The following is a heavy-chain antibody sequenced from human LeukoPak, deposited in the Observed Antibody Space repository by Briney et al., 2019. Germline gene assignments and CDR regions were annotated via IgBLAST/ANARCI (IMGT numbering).Heavy chain of an antibody. Sequence: ASVTVSCKASGGTFSSYAISWVRQAPGQGLEWMGWISVYNGNTNYAQKLQGRVTMTTDTSTSTAYMELRNLRSDDTAVYYCARGSSSSWCEYWGQGTLVTVSS. V-gene: IGHV1-18*01. CDR3: ARGSSSSWCEY. CDR2: ISVYNGNT. D-gene: IGHD6-13*01. CDR1: GGTFSSYA. J-gene: IGHJ4*02.